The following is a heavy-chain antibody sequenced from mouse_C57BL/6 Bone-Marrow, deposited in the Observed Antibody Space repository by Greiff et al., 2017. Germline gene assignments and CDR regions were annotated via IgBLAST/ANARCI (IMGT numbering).Heavy chain of an antibody. Sequence: VQLQQPGAELVMPGASVKLSCKASGYTFTSYWMHWVKQRPGQGLEWIGEIDPSDSYTNYNQKFKGKSTLTVDKSSSTAYMQLSSLTSEDSAVYYCARYVGPITTVVATDYWGQGTTLTVSS. D-gene: IGHD1-1*01. CDR2: IDPSDSYT. V-gene: IGHV1-69*01. CDR1: GYTFTSYW. J-gene: IGHJ2*01. CDR3: ARYVGPITTVVATDY.